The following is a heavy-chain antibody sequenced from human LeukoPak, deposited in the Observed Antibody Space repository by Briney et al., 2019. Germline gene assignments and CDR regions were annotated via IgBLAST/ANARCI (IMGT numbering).Heavy chain of an antibody. V-gene: IGHV3-21*01. Sequence: AGGSLRLSCAASGFTFSSYSMNWVRQAPGKGLEWVSSISSSSSYIYYAASVKGRFTISRDTAENSLYLQMNSLRAEDTAVYYCATSQENNWHDLSDAYYFDYWGQGTLVTVSS. CDR2: ISSSSSYI. CDR1: GFTFSSYS. J-gene: IGHJ4*02. D-gene: IGHD1-20*01. CDR3: ATSQENNWHDLSDAYYFDY.